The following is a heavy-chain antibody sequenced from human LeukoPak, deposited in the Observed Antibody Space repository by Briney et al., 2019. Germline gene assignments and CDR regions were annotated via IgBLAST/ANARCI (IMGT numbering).Heavy chain of an antibody. Sequence: ASVKVSCKASGYTFTGYYMHWVRQAPGQGLEWMGWSSPNSGDTNYAQKFQGRVTMTRDTSISTACMELSRLRSDDTAVYYCAKDVGEFCSSTNCYASDYWGQGTLVTVSS. V-gene: IGHV1-2*02. CDR3: AKDVGEFCSSTNCYASDY. D-gene: IGHD2-2*01. J-gene: IGHJ4*02. CDR2: SSPNSGDT. CDR1: GYTFTGYY.